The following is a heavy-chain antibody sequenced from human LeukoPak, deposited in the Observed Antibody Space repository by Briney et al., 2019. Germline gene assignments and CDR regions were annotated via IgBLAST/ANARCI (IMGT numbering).Heavy chain of an antibody. J-gene: IGHJ4*02. Sequence: PSETLSLTCTVSGYSISSGYYWGWIRQPPGKGLEWIGTMYHTGISYYNPSLKSRVTISVDTSKNQFSLKVTSVTAADTAVYYCARDYQGGYGDKTVDYWGQGTLVTVSS. CDR2: MYHTGIS. CDR3: ARDYQGGYGDKTVDY. D-gene: IGHD5-18*01. CDR1: GYSISSGYY. V-gene: IGHV4-38-2*02.